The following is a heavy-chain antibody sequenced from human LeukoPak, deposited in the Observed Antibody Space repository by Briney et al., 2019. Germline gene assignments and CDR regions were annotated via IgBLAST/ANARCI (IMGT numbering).Heavy chain of an antibody. CDR2: ISYDGSNK. V-gene: IGHV3-30-3*01. Sequence: GGSLRLSCARSGFTFSSYAMHWVRQAPGKGLEWVAVISYDGSNKYYADSVKGRFTISRDNSKNMLYLQMNSLRAEDTAVYYCARGSYDFWSGYYDYWGQGTLVTASS. J-gene: IGHJ4*02. CDR3: ARGSYDFWSGYYDY. CDR1: GFTFSSYA. D-gene: IGHD3-3*01.